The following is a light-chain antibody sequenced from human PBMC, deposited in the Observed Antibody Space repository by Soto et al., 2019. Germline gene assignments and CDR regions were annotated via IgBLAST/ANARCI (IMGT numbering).Light chain of an antibody. CDR1: QSVSSSY. V-gene: IGKV3-20*01. Sequence: ERVLRQSPGTLSLSPGERATLSCRASQSVSSSYLAWYQQKPGQAPRLLIYGASSRATGIPDRFSGSGSGTDFTLTIRRLEPEDFAVYYCQQYGSSYPWTFGQGTKVDIK. CDR3: QQYGSSYPWT. J-gene: IGKJ1*01. CDR2: GAS.